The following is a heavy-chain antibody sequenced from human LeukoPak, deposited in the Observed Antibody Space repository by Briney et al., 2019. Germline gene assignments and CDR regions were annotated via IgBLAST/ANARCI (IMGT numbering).Heavy chain of an antibody. J-gene: IGHJ3*02. V-gene: IGHV3-20*04. CDR3: AREMYSSGWSNAFDI. Sequence: GGSLRLSCAASGFTFDDNGMSWVRQAPGKGLEWVSGRNGGSTNYADSVKGRFTISRDNAKNSLYLQMNSLRAEDTALYYCAREMYSSGWSNAFDIWGQGTMVTVSS. CDR2: RNGGST. D-gene: IGHD6-19*01. CDR1: GFTFDDNG.